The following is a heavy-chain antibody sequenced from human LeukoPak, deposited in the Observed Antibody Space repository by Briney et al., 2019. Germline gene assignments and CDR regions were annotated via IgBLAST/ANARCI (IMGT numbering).Heavy chain of an antibody. V-gene: IGHV3-30*04. Sequence: GRSLRLSCAASGFAFDDYAMHWVRQAPGKGLEWVAVVSKDGSSHFYTDSVEGRFTISRDNAKNSLYLQMNSLRAEDTAVYYCARDDEWELRWGQGTLVTVSS. J-gene: IGHJ4*02. D-gene: IGHD1-26*01. CDR1: GFAFDDYA. CDR2: VSKDGSSH. CDR3: ARDDEWELR.